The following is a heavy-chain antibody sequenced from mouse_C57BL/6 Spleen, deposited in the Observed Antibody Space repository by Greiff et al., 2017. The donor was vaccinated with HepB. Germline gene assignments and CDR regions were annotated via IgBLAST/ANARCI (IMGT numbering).Heavy chain of an antibody. CDR3: ARTSHYCGSYAFDY. D-gene: IGHD1-1*01. CDR1: GYTFTSYW. V-gene: IGHV1-53*01. J-gene: IGHJ3*01. Sequence: QVQLQQPGTELVKPGASVKLSCKASGYTFTSYWMHWVKQRPGQGLEWIGNINPSNGGTNYNEKFKGKATLTVDTSSNTAYMQLSSLTSEDSAIYYCARTSHYCGSYAFDYWGQGTMLTVSA. CDR2: INPSNGGT.